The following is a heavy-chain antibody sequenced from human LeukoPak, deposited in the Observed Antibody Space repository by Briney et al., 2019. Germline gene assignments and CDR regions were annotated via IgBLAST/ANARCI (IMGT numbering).Heavy chain of an antibody. J-gene: IGHJ4*02. Sequence: GGSLRLSCAASGFTFSDYYMSWIRQAPGKGPEWVSYISSSSTYTTYADSVKGRFTISRDNAKNSLYLQINSLRGEDTAVYYCARLGSIAAAGTPDYWGQGTLVTVSS. D-gene: IGHD6-13*01. CDR2: ISSSSTYT. CDR3: ARLGSIAAAGTPDY. V-gene: IGHV3-11*06. CDR1: GFTFSDYY.